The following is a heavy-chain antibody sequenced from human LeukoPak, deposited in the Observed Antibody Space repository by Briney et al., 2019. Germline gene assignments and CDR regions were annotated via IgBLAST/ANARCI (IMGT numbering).Heavy chain of an antibody. D-gene: IGHD2-15*01. Sequence: PGGSLRLSCAASGFTFISYWMSWVRQAPGKGLEWVANIKQDGSEKYYVDSVKGRFTISRDNAKNSLYLQMNSLRAEDTAVYYCASEGYCRGGSCYYYYYYYMDVWGKGTTVTVSS. CDR1: GFTFISYW. CDR2: IKQDGSEK. V-gene: IGHV3-7*01. CDR3: ASEGYCRGGSCYYYYYYYMDV. J-gene: IGHJ6*03.